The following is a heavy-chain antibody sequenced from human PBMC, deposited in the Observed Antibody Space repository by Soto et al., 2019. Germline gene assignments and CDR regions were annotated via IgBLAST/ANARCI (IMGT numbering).Heavy chain of an antibody. CDR3: ARDRGDGSYSHDY. J-gene: IGHJ4*02. D-gene: IGHD1-26*01. CDR2: IYYSGGT. Sequence: PSETLSLTCSVSGGSVSSGTYHWSWIRQPPGKGLEWIGFIYYSGGTNYNPSLKSRVTISVDTSKNQFSLKLSSVTAADTAVYYCARDRGDGSYSHDYWGQGALVTVS. CDR1: GGSVSSGTYH. V-gene: IGHV4-61*01.